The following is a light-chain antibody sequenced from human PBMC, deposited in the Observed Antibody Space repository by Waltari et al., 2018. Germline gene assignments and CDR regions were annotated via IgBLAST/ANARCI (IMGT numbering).Light chain of an antibody. CDR3: QQYDSVPPT. V-gene: IGKV1-27*01. J-gene: IGKJ1*01. CDR1: RGITNY. Sequence: DIQMTQSPSSLSASVGDRVTITCRASRGITNYLVWYQQKTGKVPNLLIFAASTLQSGAPSRFSASGAGSDFTLTISSLQPEDAATYYCQQYDSVPPTFGQGTKVDIK. CDR2: AAS.